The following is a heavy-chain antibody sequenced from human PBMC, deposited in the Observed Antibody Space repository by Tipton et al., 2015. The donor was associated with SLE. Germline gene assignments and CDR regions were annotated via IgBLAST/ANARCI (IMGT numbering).Heavy chain of an antibody. J-gene: IGHJ4*02. Sequence: LRLSCTLSGDSISTSDYYWGWIRQPPGKGLEWIGTIYYTGSAYYNPSLRSRVTISVDTSKNQFSLKVTSVTAADTALYYCAKGPNIVVVPAAPFDNWGQGTLVIVPS. V-gene: IGHV4-39*07. CDR2: IYYTGSA. D-gene: IGHD2-2*01. CDR1: GDSISTSDYY. CDR3: AKGPNIVVVPAAPFDN.